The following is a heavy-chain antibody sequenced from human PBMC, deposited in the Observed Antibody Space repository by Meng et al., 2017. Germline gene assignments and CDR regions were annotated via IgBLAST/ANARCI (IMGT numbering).Heavy chain of an antibody. CDR3: ARSDWFDP. V-gene: IGHV3-74*01. J-gene: IGHJ5*02. Sequence: LVGSGGCLVQSGGSLGLSCTASGFNFRNYWMHWVRQAPGKGLVWVSRIKPDGTMTVYADSVKGRFTISRDNAKNTLYLQMNSLRSDDTAVYYCARSDWFDPWGQGTLVTVSS. CDR2: IKPDGTMT. CDR1: GFNFRNYW.